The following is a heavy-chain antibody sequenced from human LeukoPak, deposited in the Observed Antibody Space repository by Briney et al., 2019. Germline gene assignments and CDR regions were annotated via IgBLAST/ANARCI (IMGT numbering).Heavy chain of an antibody. CDR2: IYPGDSDT. CDR3: ARRFGYCSGGSCYSGFFYFDY. CDR1: GYSFTSYW. V-gene: IGHV5-51*01. Sequence: GASLKISCKGSGYSFTSYWIGLVRQMPGKVLEWMGIIYPGDSDTRYSPSFQGQVTISADKSIITAYLQSSTLKASATAMYHCARRFGYCSGGSCYSGFFYFDYWGQGTLVTVSS. D-gene: IGHD2-15*01. J-gene: IGHJ4*02.